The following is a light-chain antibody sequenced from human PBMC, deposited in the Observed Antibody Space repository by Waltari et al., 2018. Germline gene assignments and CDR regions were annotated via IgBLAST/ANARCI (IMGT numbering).Light chain of an antibody. J-gene: IGKJ4*01. CDR3: QQRSDWPPLT. Sequence: EIVLTQSPATLSLSPGERATLSCRASQSVSTYLAGYQQKPGQAPRLLLEESSNRATGIPARFSGSGSGTDFTLTISSLEPEDFAIYFCQQRSDWPPLTFGGGTKVEIK. V-gene: IGKV3-11*01. CDR2: ESS. CDR1: QSVSTY.